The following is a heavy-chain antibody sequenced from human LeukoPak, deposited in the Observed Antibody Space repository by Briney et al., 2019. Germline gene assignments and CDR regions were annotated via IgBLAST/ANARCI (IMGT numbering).Heavy chain of an antibody. J-gene: IGHJ5*02. D-gene: IGHD1-26*01. CDR2: IYYSGST. CDR1: GGSISSYY. Sequence: PSETLSLICTVSGGSISSYYWSWIRQPPGKGLEWIGYIYYSGSTNYKSSLKSRVTISVDTSKNQFSLKLSSVTAADTAVYYCASPKGGGSYYNWFDPWGQGTLVTVSS. CDR3: ASPKGGGSYYNWFDP. V-gene: IGHV4-59*08.